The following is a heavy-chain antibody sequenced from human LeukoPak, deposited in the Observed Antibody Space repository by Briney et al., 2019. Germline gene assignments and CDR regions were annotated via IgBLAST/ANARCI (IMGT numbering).Heavy chain of an antibody. CDR3: AKLGSPGTFDY. CDR2: ITTSDGNT. J-gene: IGHJ4*02. Sequence: GGSLRLSCAASGFTFSSYTMSWVRQAPGKGLEWVSTITTSDGNTYYADSVKGRFTISRDNSKNTLYLQMNSLRAEDTAVYYCAKLGSPGTFDYWGQGTLVTVSS. CDR1: GFTFSSYT. D-gene: IGHD6-13*01. V-gene: IGHV3-23*01.